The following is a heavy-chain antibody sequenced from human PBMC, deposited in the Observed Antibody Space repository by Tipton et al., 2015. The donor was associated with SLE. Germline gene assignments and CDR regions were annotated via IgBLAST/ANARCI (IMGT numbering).Heavy chain of an antibody. V-gene: IGHV4-59*11. J-gene: IGHJ6*02. CDR3: AREAGYYGMDV. CDR1: GVSINSHY. Sequence: TLSLTCTVSGVSINSHYWAWVRQPPGKGLEWIGYIYYSGITKYNPSLKSRVTISVETSKNQFSLKLSSVTAADTAIYYCAREAGYYGMDVWGQGTTVPVSS. CDR2: IYYSGIT.